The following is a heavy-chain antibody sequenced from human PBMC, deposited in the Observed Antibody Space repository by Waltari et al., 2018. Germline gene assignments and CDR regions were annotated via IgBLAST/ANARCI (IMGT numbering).Heavy chain of an antibody. CDR3: ARDLMYGEHPLFDR. D-gene: IGHD4-17*01. CDR1: GFTFVDYS. J-gene: IGHJ5*02. Sequence: DVQLAESGGGLVQPGRSLRLSCTTSGFTFVDYSMNWVRQAPGQGVEWVGFIRSKAYGGTTDYAASVRGRFTISRDDSKSIAYLQMNSLKTEDTAIYFCARDLMYGEHPLFDRWGQGTLVTVSS. V-gene: IGHV3-49*04. CDR2: IRSKAYGGTT.